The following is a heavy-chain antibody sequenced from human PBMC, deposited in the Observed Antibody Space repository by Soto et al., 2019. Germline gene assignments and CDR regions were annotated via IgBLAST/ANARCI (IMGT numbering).Heavy chain of an antibody. CDR2: IYSGGST. D-gene: IGHD3-10*01. J-gene: IGHJ6*02. V-gene: IGHV3-66*01. CDR3: ARDFTYGSGSYLYYYGMDV. Sequence: EVQLVESGGGLVQPGGSLRLSCAASGFTVSSNYMSWVRQAPGKGLEWVSVIYSGGSTYYADSVKGRFTISRDNSNNTLYLQMNSLRAEDTAVYYCARDFTYGSGSYLYYYGMDVWGQGTTVTVSS. CDR1: GFTVSSNY.